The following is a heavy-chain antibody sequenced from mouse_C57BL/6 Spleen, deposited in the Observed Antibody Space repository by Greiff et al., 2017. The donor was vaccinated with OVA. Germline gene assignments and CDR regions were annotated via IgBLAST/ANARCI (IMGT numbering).Heavy chain of an antibody. V-gene: IGHV5-9-1*02. CDR2: ISSGGDYI. J-gene: IGHJ3*01. Sequence: EVKLVESGEGLVKPGGSLKLSCAASGFTFSSYAMSWVRQTPEKRLEWVAYISSGGDYIYYADTVKGRFTISRDNARNTLYLQMSSLKSEDTAMYYCTREGDYGYDGAFAYWGQGTLVTVSA. CDR3: TREGDYGYDGAFAY. D-gene: IGHD2-2*01. CDR1: GFTFSSYA.